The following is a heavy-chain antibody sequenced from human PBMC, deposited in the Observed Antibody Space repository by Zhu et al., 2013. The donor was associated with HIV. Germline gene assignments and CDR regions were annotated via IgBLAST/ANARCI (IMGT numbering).Heavy chain of an antibody. J-gene: IGHJ4*02. V-gene: IGHV1-2*02. CDR1: GYTFSAHY. CDR3: ARLAALYTCSGGSCFYDSIYYFDY. CDR2: ISPYNGVA. D-gene: IGHD2-15*01. Sequence: QVQLEQSGAEVKEPGASVKVSCKASGYTFSAHYIHWVRQAPGQGLEWVGWISPYNGVANLGQRFQGRVTLTWDRSTTTASITVARLQSDDTAVYYCARLAALYTCSGGSCFYDSIYYFDYWGQGTLVTVSS.